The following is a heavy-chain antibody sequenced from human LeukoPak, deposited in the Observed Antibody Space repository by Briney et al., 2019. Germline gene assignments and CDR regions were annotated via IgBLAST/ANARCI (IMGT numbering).Heavy chain of an antibody. J-gene: IGHJ4*02. CDR1: GYTFTSYY. Sequence: GASVKVSCKASGYTFTSYYMHWVRQAPGQGLEWMGIINPSGGSTSYAQKFQGRVTVTRDMSTSTVYMELSSLRSEDTAVYYCAGGVKIRSGWPLWGQGTLVTVSS. V-gene: IGHV1-46*01. D-gene: IGHD6-19*01. CDR2: INPSGGST. CDR3: AGGVKIRSGWPL.